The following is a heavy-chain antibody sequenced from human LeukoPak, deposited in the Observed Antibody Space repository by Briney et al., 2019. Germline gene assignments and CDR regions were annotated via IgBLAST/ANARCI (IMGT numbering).Heavy chain of an antibody. D-gene: IGHD6-13*01. CDR3: ARKIAGPYVMIAAAPNWFDP. V-gene: IGHV3-7*01. Sequence: GGSLRLSCAASGFTFSSYWMSWVRQAPGKGLEWVANIKQDGSEKYYVDSVKGRFTISRDNAKNSLYLQMNSLRAEDTAVYYCARKIAGPYVMIAAAPNWFDPWGQGTLVTVPS. J-gene: IGHJ5*02. CDR2: IKQDGSEK. CDR1: GFTFSSYW.